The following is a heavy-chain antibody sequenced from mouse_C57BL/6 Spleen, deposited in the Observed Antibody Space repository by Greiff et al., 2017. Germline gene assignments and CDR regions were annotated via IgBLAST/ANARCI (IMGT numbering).Heavy chain of an antibody. CDR2: IDPENGDT. V-gene: IGHV14-4*01. J-gene: IGHJ4*01. Sequence: VQLQQSGAELVRPGASVKLSCTASGFTIKDDYMHWVKQRPEQGLEWIGWIDPENGDTEYASKFQGKATITADTSSNTAYLQLSSLTSEDTAVYYCTTNGGSHYYAMDYWGQGTSVTVSS. D-gene: IGHD1-1*02. CDR3: TTNGGSHYYAMDY. CDR1: GFTIKDDY.